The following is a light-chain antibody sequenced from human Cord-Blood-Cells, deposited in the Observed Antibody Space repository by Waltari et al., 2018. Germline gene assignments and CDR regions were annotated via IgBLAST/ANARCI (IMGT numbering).Light chain of an antibody. CDR1: SSDVWSYNL. CDR2: EGS. CDR3: CSYAGSSTV. Sequence: QSALTQPASVSGSPGQSITISCTGTSSDVWSYNLVSWYQQHPGKAPKRMIYEGSKRPSGVSNRFSGSKSGNTASLTISGLQAEDEADYYCCSYAGSSTVFGGGTKLTVL. J-gene: IGLJ3*02. V-gene: IGLV2-23*01.